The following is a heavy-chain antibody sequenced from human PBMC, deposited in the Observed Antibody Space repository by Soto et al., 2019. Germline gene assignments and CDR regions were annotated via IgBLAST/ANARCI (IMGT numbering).Heavy chain of an antibody. CDR1: AFSLSTGGVG. V-gene: IGHV2-5*02. CDR3: IQSRCGGDCLQSYASYYYFGMDV. D-gene: IGHD2-21*02. J-gene: IGHJ6*02. Sequence: QITLKESGPTLVKHTQTLTLTCTFSAFSLSTGGVGVGWIRQPPGKALEWMALIYWDDDKRYSPSLRSRLTITKDTSKNHVVLTMTNMDPVDTATYDCIQSRCGGDCLQSYASYYYFGMDVWGQGTTVTVSS. CDR2: IYWDDDK.